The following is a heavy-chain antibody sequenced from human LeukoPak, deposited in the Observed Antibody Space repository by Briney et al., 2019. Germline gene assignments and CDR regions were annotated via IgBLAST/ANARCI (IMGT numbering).Heavy chain of an antibody. CDR3: ATTSGH. V-gene: IGHV4-34*01. CDR2: INHSRIT. CDR1: GAPFSGYW. J-gene: IGHJ4*02. Sequence: SETLSLTCAVYGAPFSGYWWYWIRQPPGKGLEWIGEINHSRITSYNPSLKSRVSISVDTSKNQFSLRLSSVTAADTAVYYCATTSGHWGQGTLVTVSS.